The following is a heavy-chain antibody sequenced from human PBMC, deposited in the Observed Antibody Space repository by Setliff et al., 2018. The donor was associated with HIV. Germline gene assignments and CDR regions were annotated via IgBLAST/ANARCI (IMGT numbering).Heavy chain of an antibody. CDR3: AKDASPPNYGDYPNFDF. D-gene: IGHD4-17*01. V-gene: IGHV3-23*01. Sequence: PGGSLRLSCAASGFTFSTYAMTWVRQAPGRGLQWVSTIGSGGDTHYPDSVKGRFTISRDNSKNTLYLQMNSLRAEDTAVYYCAKDASPPNYGDYPNFDFWDQGTLVTVSS. CDR2: IGSGGDT. J-gene: IGHJ4*02. CDR1: GFTFSTYA.